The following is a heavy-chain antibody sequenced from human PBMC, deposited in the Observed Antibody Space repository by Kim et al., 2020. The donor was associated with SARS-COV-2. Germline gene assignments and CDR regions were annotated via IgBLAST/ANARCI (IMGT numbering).Heavy chain of an antibody. CDR3: ARDEWEHGVDHDY. J-gene: IGHJ4*02. D-gene: IGHD1-26*01. CDR1: GFTFSSYA. V-gene: IGHV3-30*04. Sequence: GGSLRLSCAASGFTFSSYAMHWVRQAPGKGLEWVAVISYDGSNKYYADSVKGRFTISRDNSKNTLYLQMNSLRAEDTAVYYCARDEWEHGVDHDYWGQGTLVTVSS. CDR2: ISYDGSNK.